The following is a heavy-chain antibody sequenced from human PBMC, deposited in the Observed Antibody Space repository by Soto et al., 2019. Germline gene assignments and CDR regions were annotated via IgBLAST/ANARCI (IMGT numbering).Heavy chain of an antibody. Sequence: QVQLQQWGAGLLKPSETLSLTCAVYGGSFSGYYWSWIRQPPGKGLEWIGEINHSGSTNYNPSLKSRVTISVDTSKNQFSLKLSSVTAADTAVYYCASSGYSYGRPGYWGQGTLVTVSS. CDR1: GGSFSGYY. V-gene: IGHV4-34*01. CDR3: ASSGYSYGRPGY. D-gene: IGHD5-18*01. CDR2: INHSGST. J-gene: IGHJ4*02.